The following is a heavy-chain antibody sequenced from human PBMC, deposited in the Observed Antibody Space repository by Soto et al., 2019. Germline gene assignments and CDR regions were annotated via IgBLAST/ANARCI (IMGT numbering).Heavy chain of an antibody. CDR1: GGTFSSYA. V-gene: IGHV1-69*06. CDR2: IIPIFGTA. Sequence: QVQLVQSGAEVKKPGSSVKVSCKASGGTFSSYAISWVRQAPGQGLEWMGGIIPIFGTANYAQKFQGRVTITADKSTSTAYMELSSLRSEDTAVYYCAREDTAMVYSYYGMDVWGQGTTVTVSS. J-gene: IGHJ6*02. CDR3: AREDTAMVYSYYGMDV. D-gene: IGHD5-18*01.